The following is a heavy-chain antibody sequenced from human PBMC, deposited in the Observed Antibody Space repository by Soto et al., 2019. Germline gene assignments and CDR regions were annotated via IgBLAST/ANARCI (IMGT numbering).Heavy chain of an antibody. J-gene: IGHJ4*02. CDR3: ARDLRAGKYYFDY. Sequence: EVQLVEFGGGLVKPGGSLRLSCAASGFTFSSYSMNWVRQAPGKGLEWVSSISSSSSYIYYADSVKGRFTISRDNAKNSLYLQMNSLRAEDTAVYYCARDLRAGKYYFDYWGQGTLVTVSS. CDR2: ISSSSSYI. CDR1: GFTFSSYS. V-gene: IGHV3-21*01.